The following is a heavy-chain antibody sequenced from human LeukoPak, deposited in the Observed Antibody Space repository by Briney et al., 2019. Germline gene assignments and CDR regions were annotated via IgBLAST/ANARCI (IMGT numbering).Heavy chain of an antibody. CDR1: GFTFSSYW. Sequence: SGGSLRLSCAASGFTFSSYWMHWVRQAPGKGLVWVSRINSDGSSTSYADSVKGRLTISRDNAKNTLYLQMNSLRAEDTAVYYCARAGDYYGSGSYSYWGQGTLVTVSS. D-gene: IGHD3-10*01. V-gene: IGHV3-74*01. CDR2: INSDGSST. J-gene: IGHJ4*02. CDR3: ARAGDYYGSGSYSY.